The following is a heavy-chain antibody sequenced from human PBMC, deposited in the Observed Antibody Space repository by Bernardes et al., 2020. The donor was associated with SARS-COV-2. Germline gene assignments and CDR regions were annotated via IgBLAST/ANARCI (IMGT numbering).Heavy chain of an antibody. CDR2: ISAYNGNT. J-gene: IGHJ4*02. CDR1: GYTFTSYG. Sequence: ASMKVSCKASGYTFTSYGISWVRQAPGQGLEWMGWISAYNGNTNYAQKLQGRVTMTTDTSTSTAYMELRSLRSDDTAVYYCARDRYWWELLGNFDYWGQGTLVTVSS. V-gene: IGHV1-18*01. D-gene: IGHD1-26*01. CDR3: ARDRYWWELLGNFDY.